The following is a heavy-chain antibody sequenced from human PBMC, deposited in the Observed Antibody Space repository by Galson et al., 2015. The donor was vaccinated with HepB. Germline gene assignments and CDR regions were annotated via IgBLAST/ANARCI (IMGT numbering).Heavy chain of an antibody. Sequence: SLRLSCEASGFTFSSYGMHWVRQAPRKGVQWVAVIWYDGSNKYYADPVKGRFTISRDNSKNTLYLQMNSLRAEDTAVYYCARDGPATAIQKSFDYWGQGTLVTVSS. CDR3: ARDGPATAIQKSFDY. CDR2: IWYDGSNK. V-gene: IGHV3-33*01. J-gene: IGHJ4*02. D-gene: IGHD2-2*02. CDR1: GFTFSSYG.